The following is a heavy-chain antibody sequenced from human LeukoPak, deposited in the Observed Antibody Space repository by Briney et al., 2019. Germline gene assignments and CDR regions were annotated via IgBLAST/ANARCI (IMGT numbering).Heavy chain of an antibody. V-gene: IGHV3-33*01. CDR2: MWADGIQK. CDR3: ARAPSRYSVDY. J-gene: IGHJ4*02. D-gene: IGHD5-18*01. Sequence: GGSLRLSCAASGFTFSNYGFHWVRQAPGKGLEWVAAMWADGIQKYYSDAVTGRFTVSRDNSQNMLFLQMNSLRVEDTAVYYCARAPSRYSVDYWGPGTLVIVSS. CDR1: GFTFSNYG.